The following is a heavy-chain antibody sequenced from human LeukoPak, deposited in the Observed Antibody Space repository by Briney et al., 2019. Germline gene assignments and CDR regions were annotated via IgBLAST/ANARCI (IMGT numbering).Heavy chain of an antibody. CDR3: ARGGVTIFGAKVGIRYYMDV. D-gene: IGHD3-3*01. CDR1: GYPFTSYA. CDR2: INAGNGDT. J-gene: IGHJ6*03. V-gene: IGHV1-3*03. Sequence: GASVKVSCKASGYPFTSYAKHWVRQAPGQRLEWMGWINAGNGDTKYSQEFQGRVTITRDTSASTAYMELSSLRSEDMAVYYCARGGVTIFGAKVGIRYYMDVWGKGTTVTVSS.